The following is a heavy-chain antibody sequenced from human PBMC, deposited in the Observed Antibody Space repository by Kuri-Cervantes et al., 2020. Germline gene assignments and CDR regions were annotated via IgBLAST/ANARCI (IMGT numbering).Heavy chain of an antibody. D-gene: IGHD1-26*01. Sequence: ASVKVSCKASGYTFTSYGISWVRQAPGQGLEWMGWISAYNGNTNYAQKLQGRVTMTTDTSTSTAYMELRSLRSDDTAVYYCARDGLVGATMWAPDLFDYWGQGTLVTVSS. V-gene: IGHV1-18*01. CDR2: ISAYNGNT. J-gene: IGHJ4*02. CDR1: GYTFTSYG. CDR3: ARDGLVGATMWAPDLFDY.